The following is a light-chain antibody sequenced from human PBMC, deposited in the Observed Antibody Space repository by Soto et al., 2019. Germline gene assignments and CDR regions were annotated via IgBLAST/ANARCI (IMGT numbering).Light chain of an antibody. CDR1: QSVSSNY. CDR2: DAS. Sequence: EIVLTQSPGPLSLSPGERATLSCRSSQSVSSNYLASYQQKPGQPPRLLISDASSRNTGIPDRFSGSGSGTDFTLTISSIEPEDCAVYYCHQYGRSSPSWTFGQGTKVEIK. J-gene: IGKJ1*01. V-gene: IGKV3-20*01. CDR3: HQYGRSSPSWT.